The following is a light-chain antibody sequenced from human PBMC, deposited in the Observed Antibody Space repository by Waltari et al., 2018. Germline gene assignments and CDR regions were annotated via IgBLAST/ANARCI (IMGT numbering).Light chain of an antibody. V-gene: IGLV7-43*01. CDR1: TGAVTSIYY. J-gene: IGLJ2*01. CDR2: STS. Sequence: QTVVTQEPSLTVSPGGTATLTCASSTGAVTSIYYPSWFQQKPGQAPRSLIYSTSKKHSWTPARFSGSLLGGKAALTLSGVQPEDEAEYYCLFYYGGGVVFGGGTKLTVL. CDR3: LFYYGGGVV.